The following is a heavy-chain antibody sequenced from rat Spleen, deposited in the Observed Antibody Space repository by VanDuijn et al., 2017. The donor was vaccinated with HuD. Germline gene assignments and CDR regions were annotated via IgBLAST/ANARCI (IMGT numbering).Heavy chain of an antibody. V-gene: IGHV5-20*01. CDR1: GFTFSNYY. CDR2: INYDGSST. Sequence: EVQLVESGGGLVQPGGSLKLSCAASGFTFSNYYMAWVRQAPTKGLEWVTSINYDGSSTYYRDSVKGRFTISRDNAESTLKLQMDSLRSEDTATYYCTTVVGDSYWYFDFWGPGTMVTVSS. CDR3: TTVVGDSYWYFDF. D-gene: IGHD4-2*01. J-gene: IGHJ1*01.